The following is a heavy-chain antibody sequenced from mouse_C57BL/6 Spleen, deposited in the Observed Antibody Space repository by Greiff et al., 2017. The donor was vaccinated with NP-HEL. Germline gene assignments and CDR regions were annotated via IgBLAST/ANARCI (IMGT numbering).Heavy chain of an antibody. J-gene: IGHJ2*01. CDR1: GYSITSGYY. CDR2: ISYDGSN. V-gene: IGHV3-6*01. Sequence: EVKLQESGPGLVKPSQSLSLTCSVTGYSITSGYYWNWIRQFPGNKLEWMGYISYDGSNNYNPSLKNRISITRDTSKNQFFLKLNSVTTEDTATYYCARGGYDYDEVCFDYWGQGTTLTVSS. CDR3: ARGGYDYDEVCFDY. D-gene: IGHD2-4*01.